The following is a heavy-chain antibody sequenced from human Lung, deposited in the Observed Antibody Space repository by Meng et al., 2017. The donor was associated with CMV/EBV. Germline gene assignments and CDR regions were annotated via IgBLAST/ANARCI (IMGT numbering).Heavy chain of an antibody. V-gene: IGHV3-7*01. CDR1: GFTFRRHW. D-gene: IGHD3-3*01. J-gene: IGHJ4*02. Sequence: GESLKISCSTSGFTFRRHWMVWVRQAPGKGLEWVADIREDGSEKYYVDSVKGRFTISRDNANDSLFLQMNSLKGEDTAVYYCARGVTSHGVTNPPASLRWGQGTLVTVSS. CDR3: ARGVTSHGVTNPPASLR. CDR2: IREDGSEK.